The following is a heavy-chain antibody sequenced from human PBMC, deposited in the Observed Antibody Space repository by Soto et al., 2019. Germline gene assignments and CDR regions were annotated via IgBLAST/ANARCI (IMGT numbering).Heavy chain of an antibody. CDR3: AKRRDGYNVGLFDY. D-gene: IGHD5-12*01. J-gene: IGHJ4*02. CDR1: GFTFSSYA. V-gene: IGHV3-23*01. CDR2: ISGSGGAT. Sequence: GGSLRLSCATSGFTFSSYAMSWVRQAPGKGLEWVSTISGSGGATLYADSVEGRFTISRDNSKNTLFLQMNSLRDEDTALYYCAKRRDGYNVGLFDYRGQGTLVTVSS.